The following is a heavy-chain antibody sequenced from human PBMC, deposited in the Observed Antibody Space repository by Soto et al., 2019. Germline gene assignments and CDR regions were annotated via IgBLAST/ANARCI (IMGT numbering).Heavy chain of an antibody. J-gene: IGHJ4*02. CDR3: AREGYCSGGSCYSVPVFDY. CDR2: IWYDGSNK. CDR1: GFTFSSYG. Sequence: QVQLVESGGGVVQPGRYLRLSCGASGFTFSSYGMHWVRQAPGKGLEWVAVIWYDGSNKYYADSVKGRFTISRDNSKYTLDLQMNSLRAEDTAVYYCAREGYCSGGSCYSVPVFDYWGQGTLVTVSS. V-gene: IGHV3-33*01. D-gene: IGHD2-15*01.